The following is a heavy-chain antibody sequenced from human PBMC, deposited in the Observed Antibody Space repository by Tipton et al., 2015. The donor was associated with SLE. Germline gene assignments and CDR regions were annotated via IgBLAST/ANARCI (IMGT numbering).Heavy chain of an antibody. Sequence: TLPLTCAVYGGSFSSYYWGWIRQPPGKGLEWIGSIYYSGSTNYNPSLKSRVTISVDTSKNQFSLKLSSVTAADTAVYYCARGGDYRAFDIWGQGTMVTVSS. D-gene: IGHD4-11*01. CDR2: IYYSGST. CDR3: ARGGDYRAFDI. CDR1: GGSFSSYY. V-gene: IGHV4-34*01. J-gene: IGHJ3*02.